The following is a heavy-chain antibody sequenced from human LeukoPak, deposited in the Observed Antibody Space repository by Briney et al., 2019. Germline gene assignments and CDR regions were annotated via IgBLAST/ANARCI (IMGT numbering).Heavy chain of an antibody. CDR2: IYTSGST. Sequence: PSETLSLTCTVSGGSINSGSYYWSWIRQPAGEGLEWIGRIYTSGSTNYNPSLKSRVTISVDTSKNQFSLKLSSVTAADTAVYYCAREGGYSYGYYSYYYYYMDVWGKGTTVTISS. CDR1: GGSINSGSYY. D-gene: IGHD5-18*01. J-gene: IGHJ6*03. V-gene: IGHV4-61*02. CDR3: AREGGYSYGYYSYYYYYMDV.